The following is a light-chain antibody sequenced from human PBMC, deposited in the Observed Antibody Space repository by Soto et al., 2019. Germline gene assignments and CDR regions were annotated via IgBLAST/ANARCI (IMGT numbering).Light chain of an antibody. Sequence: EIVMTQSQATLSVSPGDRATLSCRASQSVDNDLAWYQQKPGQPPRLLIYDASTRATGIPARFSGSQSGTEFTLTISSLLSEDFAVYYCQQYETWPPRFTFGPGTKVDI. V-gene: IGKV3D-15*01. CDR2: DAS. CDR3: QQYETWPPRFT. CDR1: QSVDND. J-gene: IGKJ3*01.